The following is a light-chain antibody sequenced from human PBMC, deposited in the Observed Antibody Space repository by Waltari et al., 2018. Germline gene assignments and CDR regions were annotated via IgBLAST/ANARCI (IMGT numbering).Light chain of an antibody. Sequence: DVVMTQSPLSLPVTLGQAASISCKSSQSIVHTEGNTHLTWFHQRPGQSPRRLIYRVSNRDSGVPDRFSGSGSGTDFTLRISRVEAEDVGVYYCMQGTHWPYTFGQGTKLDIK. CDR1: QSIVHTEGNTH. V-gene: IGKV2-30*02. CDR3: MQGTHWPYT. CDR2: RVS. J-gene: IGKJ2*01.